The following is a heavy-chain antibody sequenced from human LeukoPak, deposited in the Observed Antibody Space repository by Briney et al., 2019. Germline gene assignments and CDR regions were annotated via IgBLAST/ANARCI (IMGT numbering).Heavy chain of an antibody. CDR1: GGSFSGYY. CDR2: INHSGST. D-gene: IGHD2-2*01. CDR3: ARARYCSSTSCYARSDSYYFDY. J-gene: IGHJ4*02. V-gene: IGHV4-34*01. Sequence: SETLSLTCAVYGGSFSGYYWSWIRQPPGKGLEWIGEINHSGSTNYNPSLKSRVTISVDTSKNQCSLKLSSVTAADTAVYYCARARYCSSTSCYARSDSYYFDYWGQGTLVTVS.